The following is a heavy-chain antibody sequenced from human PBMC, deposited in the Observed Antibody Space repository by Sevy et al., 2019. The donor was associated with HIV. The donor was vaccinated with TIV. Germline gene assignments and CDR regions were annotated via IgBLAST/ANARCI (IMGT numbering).Heavy chain of an antibody. D-gene: IGHD2-21*01. CDR3: ARLEQRHCNGAHCYPFDY. CDR1: GYSFTTYW. CDR2: IYPDDSDT. Sequence: GESLKISCEGSGYSFTTYWIGWVRQMPGKGLEWMGVIYPDDSDTRYNPSFPGQFTISADKSINTAYLAWSSLKASDTAIYYCARLEQRHCNGAHCYPFDYWGQGTLVTASS. V-gene: IGHV5-51*01. J-gene: IGHJ4*02.